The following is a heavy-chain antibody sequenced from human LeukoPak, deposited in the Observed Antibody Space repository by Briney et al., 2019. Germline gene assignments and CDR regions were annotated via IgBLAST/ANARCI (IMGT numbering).Heavy chain of an antibody. Sequence: ASVKVSCKASGYTFTSYDINWVRQATGQGLEWMGWMNPNSGNTGYAQKFQGRVTMTRNTSISTAYMELSSLRSEDTAVYYCARELKRPHYYYYYYMDVWGKGTMVTVSS. V-gene: IGHV1-8*01. J-gene: IGHJ6*03. CDR3: ARELKRPHYYYYYYMDV. D-gene: IGHD1-1*01. CDR2: MNPNSGNT. CDR1: GYTFTSYD.